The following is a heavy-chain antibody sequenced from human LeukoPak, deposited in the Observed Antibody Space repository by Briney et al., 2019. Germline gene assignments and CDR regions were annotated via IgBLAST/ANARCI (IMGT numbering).Heavy chain of an antibody. V-gene: IGHV7-4-1*02. Sequence: ASVKVSCKASGGTFSSYAISWVRQAPGQGLEWMGWINTNTGNPTYAQGFTGRFVFSLDTSVSTAYLQISSLKAEDTAVYYCARAFSVLRYFDWLFNFDYWGQGTLVTVSS. D-gene: IGHD3-9*01. CDR2: INTNTGNP. J-gene: IGHJ4*02. CDR1: GGTFSSYA. CDR3: ARAFSVLRYFDWLFNFDY.